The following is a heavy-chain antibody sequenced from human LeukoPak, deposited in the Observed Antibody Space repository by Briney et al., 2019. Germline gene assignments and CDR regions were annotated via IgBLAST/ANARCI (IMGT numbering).Heavy chain of an antibody. D-gene: IGHD3-10*01. CDR1: GGSISSSTYY. CDR2: IYYSGST. Sequence: SETLSLTCTASGGSISSSTYYWDWIRQPPGKGLEWIGSIYYSGSTYYNPSLKSRVTISVDTSKNQFSLKLSSVTAADTAVYYCARLTLWFGDSDAFDIWGQGTMVTVSS. V-gene: IGHV4-39*01. CDR3: ARLTLWFGDSDAFDI. J-gene: IGHJ3*02.